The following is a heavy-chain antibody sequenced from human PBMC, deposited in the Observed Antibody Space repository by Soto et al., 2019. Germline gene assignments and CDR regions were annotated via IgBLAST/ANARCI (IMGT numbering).Heavy chain of an antibody. J-gene: IGHJ4*02. Sequence: QVQLQESGPGLVKPSQTLSLTCTVSGASISTNGYYWSWIRQHPGGGLEWLGYIYFSGITYYNPSLKSRLTISVDTSKHQFSLELRSVTAADTAVYYCVAFVGYGGNLYHVFDYWGQGTLLTVSS. V-gene: IGHV4-31*03. CDR2: IYFSGIT. D-gene: IGHD2-15*01. CDR3: VAFVGYGGNLYHVFDY. CDR1: GASISTNGYY.